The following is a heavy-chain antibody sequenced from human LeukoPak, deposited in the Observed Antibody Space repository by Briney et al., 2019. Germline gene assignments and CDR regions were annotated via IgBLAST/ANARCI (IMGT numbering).Heavy chain of an antibody. CDR2: INPNSGGT. CDR3: ARGSDIVVVPAAMPDYGDYGSLDVWFDP. D-gene: IGHD2-2*01. J-gene: IGHJ5*02. V-gene: IGHV1-2*04. CDR1: GYTFTGYY. Sequence: ASVKVSCKASGYTFTGYYMHWVRQAPGQGLEWMGWINPNSGGTNYAQKFQGWVTMTRDTSISTAYMELSRLRSDDTAVYYCARGSDIVVVPAAMPDYGDYGSLDVWFDPWGQGTLVTVSS.